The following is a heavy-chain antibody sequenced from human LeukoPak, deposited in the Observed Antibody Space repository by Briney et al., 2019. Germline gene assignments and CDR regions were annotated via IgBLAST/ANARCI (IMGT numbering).Heavy chain of an antibody. V-gene: IGHV1-2*02. D-gene: IGHD2-15*01. Sequence: ASVKVSCKASGYTFTGYYMHWVRQAPGQGLEWMGWINPNSGGTNYSQKFQGRVTMTRDTSISTAYTELSRLRSDDTAVYYCARDKGGLDAFDIWGQGTMVTVSS. CDR3: ARDKGGLDAFDI. CDR1: GYTFTGYY. J-gene: IGHJ3*02. CDR2: INPNSGGT.